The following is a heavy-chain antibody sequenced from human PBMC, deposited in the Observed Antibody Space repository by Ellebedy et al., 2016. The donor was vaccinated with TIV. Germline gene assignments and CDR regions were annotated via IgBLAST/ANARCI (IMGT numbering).Heavy chain of an antibody. V-gene: IGHV3-7*01. CDR1: GFTFSSYW. J-gene: IGHJ4*02. CDR2: IKQDGSEK. CDR3: ARDGALADY. Sequence: GESLKISCAASGFTFSSYWMSWVRQAPGKGLEWVANIKQDGSEKYYVDSVKGRFTISRDNAKNSLYLQMNSLRAEDTAVYYCARDGALADYWGQGTQVTVSS. D-gene: IGHD3-10*01.